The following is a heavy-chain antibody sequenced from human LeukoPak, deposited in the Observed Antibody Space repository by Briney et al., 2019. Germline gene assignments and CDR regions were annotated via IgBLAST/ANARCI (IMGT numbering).Heavy chain of an antibody. CDR3: ARDSHNVLLWFGELLQPEYYFDY. D-gene: IGHD3-10*01. CDR2: MNPNSGNT. Sequence: ASVKVSCKASGYTFTSYDINWVRQATGQGLEWMGWMNPNSGNTGYAQKFQGRVTMTRNTSISTAYMELSRLRSDDTAVYYCARDSHNVLLWFGELLQPEYYFDYWGQGTLVTVSS. V-gene: IGHV1-8*01. CDR1: GYTFTSYD. J-gene: IGHJ4*02.